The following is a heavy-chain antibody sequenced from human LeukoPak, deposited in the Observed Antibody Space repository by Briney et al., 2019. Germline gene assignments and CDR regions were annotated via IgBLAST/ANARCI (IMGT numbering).Heavy chain of an antibody. CDR3: ARVASGYDFFDI. CDR2: IYYSGST. V-gene: IGHV4-61*01. D-gene: IGHD3-3*01. J-gene: IGHJ3*02. Sequence: KPSETLSLTCTVSGGSFSSGSYYWSWIRPPPGKGLEWIGYIYYSGSTNYNPSLNSGVTISADTSKNQFSLKLSSVTAADTAVFYCARVASGYDFFDIWGQGTMVTVSS. CDR1: GGSFSSGSYY.